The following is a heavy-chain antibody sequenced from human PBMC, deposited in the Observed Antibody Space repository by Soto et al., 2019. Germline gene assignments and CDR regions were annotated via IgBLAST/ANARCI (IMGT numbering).Heavy chain of an antibody. V-gene: IGHV3-48*01. CDR2: ITSSGGAM. CDR3: TKGWLDY. CDR1: GFTFSSYT. D-gene: IGHD6-19*01. J-gene: IGHJ4*02. Sequence: EVQLVDSGGALVQPGGSLRLSCAASGFTFSSYTMTWVRQAPGKGLEWVSSITSSGGAMYYADSVQGRFTVSRDNAKSSLYLQMNSLTAEDTAVYYCTKGWLDYWGQESLVTVSS.